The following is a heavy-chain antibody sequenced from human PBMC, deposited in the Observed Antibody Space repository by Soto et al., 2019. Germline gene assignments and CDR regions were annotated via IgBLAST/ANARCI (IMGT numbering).Heavy chain of an antibody. V-gene: IGHV4-30-4*01. CDR2: IYYSGST. CDR1: GDSIRSGNHY. D-gene: IGHD3-9*01. CDR3: ARVYILTVYGCMDV. Sequence: PSETLSLTCTVSGDSIRSGNHYWSWIRQPPGKGLEWIGYIYYSGSTYYSPSLKSRVTISVDTSKNQFSLKLNSVTAADTAVYYCARVYILTVYGCMDVWGQGTTVTVYS. J-gene: IGHJ6*02.